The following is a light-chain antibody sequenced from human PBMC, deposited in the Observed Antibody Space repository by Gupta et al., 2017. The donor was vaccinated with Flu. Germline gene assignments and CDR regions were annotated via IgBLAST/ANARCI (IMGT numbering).Light chain of an antibody. CDR3: DSFTDTGILL. CDR2: EVD. Sequence: QSALTQPASVSGSLGQSITMSCTGTSSDIGHRNFVSWYQQHPGKAPKLIMFEVDNRPSGISQRFSGSRSGNTASLPISGLQAEDETDYFCDSFTDTGILLFGGGTKVTVL. J-gene: IGLJ3*02. CDR1: SSDIGHRNF. V-gene: IGLV2-14*01.